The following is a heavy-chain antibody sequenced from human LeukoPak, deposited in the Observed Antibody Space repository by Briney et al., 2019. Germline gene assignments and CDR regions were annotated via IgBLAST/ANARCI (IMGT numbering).Heavy chain of an antibody. Sequence: GGSPRLSCSASKFTFSNYAMHWVRQAPGKGLEYVSGINKNGGSTFLVDSVKGRFTISRDNSKNTLYLQMSSLRAEDTAVYYCVKDWRIEASGIWFDPWGQGTLVTVSS. V-gene: IGHV3-64D*06. D-gene: IGHD6-13*01. CDR1: KFTFSNYA. CDR2: INKNGGST. J-gene: IGHJ5*02. CDR3: VKDWRIEASGIWFDP.